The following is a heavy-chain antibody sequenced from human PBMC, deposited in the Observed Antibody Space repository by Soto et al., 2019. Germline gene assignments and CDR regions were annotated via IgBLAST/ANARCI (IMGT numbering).Heavy chain of an antibody. Sequence: SETLSLTCRVSGGSIDSANYYWTWIRQLPGKGPEWIGNIYYSGTTFYNPSLKSRLTISIDTSRDQFSLQLTSVTAADTAVYFCARDQGYRDFFSASHYYYHKDIWGQGTTVTVS. V-gene: IGHV4-30-4*01. J-gene: IGHJ6*02. CDR1: GGSIDSANYY. CDR3: ARDQGYRDFFSASHYYYHKDI. D-gene: IGHD3-3*01. CDR2: IYYSGTT.